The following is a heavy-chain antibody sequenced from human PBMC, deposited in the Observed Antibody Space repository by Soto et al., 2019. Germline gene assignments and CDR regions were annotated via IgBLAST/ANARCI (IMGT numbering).Heavy chain of an antibody. J-gene: IGHJ4*02. CDR3: AFPDDSSGFDY. D-gene: IGHD3-22*01. CDR2: ISGSGGST. CDR1: GFTFSSYA. V-gene: IGHV3-23*01. Sequence: EVQLLESGGGLVQPGGSLRLSCAASGFTFSSYAMNWVRQAPGKGLEWVSSISGSGGSTYYADSVKGRFTISRDNSKNTLFLQLNSPRAEDTAVYYCAFPDDSSGFDYWGQGTLVTVSS.